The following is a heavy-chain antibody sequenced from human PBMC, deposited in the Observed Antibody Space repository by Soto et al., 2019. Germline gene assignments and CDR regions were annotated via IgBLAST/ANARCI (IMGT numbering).Heavy chain of an antibody. CDR1: GGSFSGYY. D-gene: IGHD3-10*01. Sequence: SETLSLTCSVYGGSFSGYYCSWIRQPPGKGLEWIGEINHSGSTNYNPSLKSRVTISVDTSKNQFFLKLSTVTAADTAVYYCASYYGSGSYYKRAYYGMDVWGQGTTVTVS. J-gene: IGHJ6*02. V-gene: IGHV4-34*01. CDR2: INHSGST. CDR3: ASYYGSGSYYKRAYYGMDV.